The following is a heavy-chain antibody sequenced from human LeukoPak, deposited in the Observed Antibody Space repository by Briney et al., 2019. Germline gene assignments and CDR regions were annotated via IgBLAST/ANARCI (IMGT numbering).Heavy chain of an antibody. CDR1: GNTFTSCD. CDR2: MNPNSGNT. CDR3: TRGSSGRRDN. J-gene: IGHJ4*02. V-gene: IGHV1-8*01. Sequence: APVKFSCKASGNTFTSCDITWVRQANGQGLEWMGWMNPNSGNTGYGQSFQGRIIMTRDISIGTAYMELSNLTSEDTAIYYCTRGSSGRRDNWGQGTLVTVSA. D-gene: IGHD6-19*01.